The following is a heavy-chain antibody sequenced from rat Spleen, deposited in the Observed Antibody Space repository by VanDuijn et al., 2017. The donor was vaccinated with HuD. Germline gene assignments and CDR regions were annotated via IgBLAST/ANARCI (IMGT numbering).Heavy chain of an antibody. J-gene: IGHJ1*01. CDR2: ISYDGSST. D-gene: IGHD1-1*01. Sequence: EVQLVESGGGLVQPGRSLKLSCAASGFTFSNYGMAWVRQAPTKGLEWVATISYDGSSTYYRDSVKGRFTISRDNAKSTLYLQMDSLRSEDTATYYCARQGNYYSGLYWYFDLWGPGTMVTVSS. V-gene: IGHV5-29*01. CDR3: ARQGNYYSGLYWYFDL. CDR1: GFTFSNYG.